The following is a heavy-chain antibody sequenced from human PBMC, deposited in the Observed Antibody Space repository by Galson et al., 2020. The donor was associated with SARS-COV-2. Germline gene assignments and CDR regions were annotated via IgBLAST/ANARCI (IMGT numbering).Heavy chain of an antibody. J-gene: IGHJ6*02. D-gene: IGHD3-16*02. CDR3: ASSIMITFGGVIVQYYYGMDV. Sequence: GGSLRLSCAASGFTFSSYGMHWVRQAPGKGLEWVAVIWYDGSNKYYADSVMGRFTISRDNSKNTLYLQMNSLRAEDTAVYYCASSIMITFGGVIVQYYYGMDVWGQGTTVTVSS. CDR1: GFTFSSYG. V-gene: IGHV3-33*01. CDR2: IWYDGSNK.